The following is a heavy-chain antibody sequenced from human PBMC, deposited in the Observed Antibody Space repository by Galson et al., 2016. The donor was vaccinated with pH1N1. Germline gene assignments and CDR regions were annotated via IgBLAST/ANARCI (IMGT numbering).Heavy chain of an antibody. D-gene: IGHD2/OR15-2a*01. CDR2: VSYEGKNK. J-gene: IGHJ6*02. CDR3: ARVFEEYFLYGMDV. CDR1: GFPFSSYA. V-gene: IGHV3-30*04. Sequence: SLRLSCAASGFPFSSYAMHWVRQAPGKGLAWVAVVSYEGKNKYLADSVKGRFTISRDNSKNTVYLQMNSLGPDDTAVYYCARVFEEYFLYGMDVWGQGTTVTVSS.